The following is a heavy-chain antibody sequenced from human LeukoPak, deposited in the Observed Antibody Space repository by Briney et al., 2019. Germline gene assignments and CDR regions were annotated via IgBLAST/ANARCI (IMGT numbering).Heavy chain of an antibody. CDR1: GGSISSYY. Sequence: SETLSLTCTVSGGSISSYYWSWIRQPPGKGLEWIGEINHSGSTNYNPSLKSRVTISVDTSKNQFSLKLSSVTAADTAVYYCARGLTIFGVVMSAFDDWGQGTMVTVSS. CDR2: INHSGST. CDR3: ARGLTIFGVVMSAFDD. V-gene: IGHV4-34*01. D-gene: IGHD3-3*01. J-gene: IGHJ3*01.